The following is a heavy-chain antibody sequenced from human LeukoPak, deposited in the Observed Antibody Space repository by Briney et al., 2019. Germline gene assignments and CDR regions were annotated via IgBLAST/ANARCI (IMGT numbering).Heavy chain of an antibody. CDR2: ISGSGDRT. CDR1: GFTFSSYV. CDR3: AKDHDPLAVAANWLDP. V-gene: IGHV3-23*01. J-gene: IGHJ5*02. D-gene: IGHD6-19*01. Sequence: PGGSLRLSCAASGFTFSSYVMSWVRQAPGKGLEWVSGISGSGDRTYYADSVKGRFTISRDNSKNTLYLQMNSLRAEDTAVYYCAKDHDPLAVAANWLDPWGQGTLVTVSS.